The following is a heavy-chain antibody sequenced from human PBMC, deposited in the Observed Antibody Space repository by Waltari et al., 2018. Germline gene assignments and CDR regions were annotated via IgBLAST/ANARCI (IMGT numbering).Heavy chain of an antibody. Sequence: EVQLVESGGGLVKPGGSLRLSCAASGFTFSSYSMNWVRQAPGKGLAGVSSISSSSSYIYYADSVRCRFTISRDNAKNSLYLQMNSLRAEDTAVYYCAREDYDFLWGMDVWGKGTTVTVSS. CDR2: ISSSSSYI. V-gene: IGHV3-21*01. J-gene: IGHJ6*03. CDR1: GFTFSSYS. CDR3: AREDYDFLWGMDV. D-gene: IGHD3-3*01.